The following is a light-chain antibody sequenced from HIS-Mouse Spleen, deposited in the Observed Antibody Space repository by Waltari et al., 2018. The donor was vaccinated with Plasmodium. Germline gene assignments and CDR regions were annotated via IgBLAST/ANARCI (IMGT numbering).Light chain of an antibody. V-gene: IGLV7-43*01. CDR2: STS. J-gene: IGLJ2*01. Sequence: QTVVTQEPSLTVSPGGTVTLTCSSSTGAVTSGYYPNWFQQKPGQAPRALSYSTSNKHSWTPARFSGSLLGGKAALTLSGVQPEDEAEYYCLLYYGGALVFGGGTKLTVL. CDR1: TGAVTSGYY. CDR3: LLYYGGALV.